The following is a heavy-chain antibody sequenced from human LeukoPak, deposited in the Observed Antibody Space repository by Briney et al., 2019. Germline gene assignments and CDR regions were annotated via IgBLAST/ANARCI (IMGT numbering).Heavy chain of an antibody. CDR2: IYSGGST. D-gene: IGHD3-22*01. CDR3: AREVRINMMKAFDI. V-gene: IGHV3-53*01. Sequence: GGSLRLSCAASGFTVSSNYMSWVRQAPGKGLEWVSVIYSGGSTYYADSVKGRFTIARDNSKNTLYLQMNSLRAEDTAVYYCAREVRINMMKAFDIWGQGTMVTVSS. J-gene: IGHJ3*02. CDR1: GFTVSSNY.